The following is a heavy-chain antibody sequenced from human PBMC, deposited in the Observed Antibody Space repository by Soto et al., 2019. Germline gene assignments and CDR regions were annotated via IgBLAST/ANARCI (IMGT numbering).Heavy chain of an antibody. Sequence: QVPLVQSGAELKKPGSSVNVSCAISGDTSAIYTITWVRQAPGQGLTWLGRIVPMLTITNYARNFQDRLTITADHSNGTAYMELSGLRFEDTALYYCAAQKYAAGRVGVYDWGQGTQVTVSS. CDR1: GDTSAIYT. J-gene: IGHJ4*02. CDR3: AAQKYAAGRVGVYD. CDR2: IVPMLTIT. D-gene: IGHD6-25*01. V-gene: IGHV1-69*02.